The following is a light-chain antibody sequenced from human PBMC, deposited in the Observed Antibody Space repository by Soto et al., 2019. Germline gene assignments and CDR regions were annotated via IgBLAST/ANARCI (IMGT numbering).Light chain of an antibody. V-gene: IGLV2-8*01. CDR1: SSDVGGYNY. CDR2: EVS. J-gene: IGLJ2*01. Sequence: QSALTQPPSASGSPGQSVTISCTGTSSDVGGYNYVSWYQQHPGKAPKLMIYEVSKRPSGVPDRFSGSKSGNTAPLTVSGLQAEDEADYYCSSYAGSNNVVFGGGTKVTVL. CDR3: SSYAGSNNVV.